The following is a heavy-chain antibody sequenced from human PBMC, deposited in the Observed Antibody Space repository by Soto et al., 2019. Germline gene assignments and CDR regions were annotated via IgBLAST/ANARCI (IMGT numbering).Heavy chain of an antibody. CDR1: GGSISSGGYS. D-gene: IGHD6-19*01. V-gene: IGHV4-30-2*01. J-gene: IGHJ4*02. CDR3: ARVVWSSGWLFDY. Sequence: PSETLSLTCAASGGSISSGGYSWSWIRQPPGKGLEWIGYIYHSGSTYYNPSLKSRVTISVDRSKNQFSLKLSSVTAADTAVYYCARVVWSSGWLFDYWGQGTLVTVSS. CDR2: IYHSGST.